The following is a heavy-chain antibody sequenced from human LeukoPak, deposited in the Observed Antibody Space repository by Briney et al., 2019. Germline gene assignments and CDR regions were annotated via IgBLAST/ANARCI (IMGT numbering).Heavy chain of an antibody. CDR2: MNPNSGNT. J-gene: IGHJ6*02. V-gene: IGHV1-8*01. CDR1: GYTFTSYD. D-gene: IGHD4-11*01. CDR3: ARVYRGLRYYYYGMDV. Sequence: ASVKVSCKASGYTFTSYDINWVRQATGQGLEWMGWMNPNSGNTGYAQKFQGRVTMTRNTSISTAYMELSSLRSEDTAVYYCARVYRGLRYYYYGMDVWGQGTTVTVSS.